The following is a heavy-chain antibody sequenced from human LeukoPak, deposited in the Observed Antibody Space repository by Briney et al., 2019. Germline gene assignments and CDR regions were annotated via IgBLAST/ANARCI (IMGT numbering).Heavy chain of an antibody. CDR1: GGSISSYY. V-gene: IGHV4-4*09. D-gene: IGHD3-3*01. CDR3: ARHASYYDFWSGYWGHNWFDP. Sequence: YPSETLSLTCTVPGGSISSYYWSWIRQPPGKGLEWIGYIYTSGSTNYNPSLKSRVTISVDTSKNQFSLKLSSVTAADTAVYYCARHASYYDFWSGYWGHNWFDPWGQGTLVTVSS. J-gene: IGHJ5*02. CDR2: IYTSGST.